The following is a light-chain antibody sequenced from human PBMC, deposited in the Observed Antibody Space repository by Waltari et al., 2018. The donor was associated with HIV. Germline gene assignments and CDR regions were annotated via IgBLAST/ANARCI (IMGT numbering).Light chain of an antibody. V-gene: IGLV7-46*01. CDR1: AGAVTPKHY. CDR2: DST. Sequence: QAAVTQEPSLTVSPGGTVILTCGSTAGAVTPKHYAYWFQQKPGRAPTTLIYDSTKRHSWTPARFSGFLLRDKAVLTLSGALPEDEAVYYCLLFFGATRIFGGGTMVTV. CDR3: LLFFGATRI. J-gene: IGLJ2*01.